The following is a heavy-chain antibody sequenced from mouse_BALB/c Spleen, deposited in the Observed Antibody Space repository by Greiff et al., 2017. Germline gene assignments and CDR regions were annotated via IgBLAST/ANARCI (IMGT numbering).Heavy chain of an antibody. CDR3: TKRRNYYAMDY. CDR2: IDPETGGT. Sequence: QVQLQQSGAELVRPGASVTLSCKASGYTFTDYEMHWVKQTPVHGLEWIGAIDPETGGTAYNQKFKGKATLTADKSSSTAYMELRSLTSEDSAVYYCTKRRNYYAMDYGGQGTSVTVSS. J-gene: IGHJ4*01. CDR1: GYTFTDYE. V-gene: IGHV1-15*01.